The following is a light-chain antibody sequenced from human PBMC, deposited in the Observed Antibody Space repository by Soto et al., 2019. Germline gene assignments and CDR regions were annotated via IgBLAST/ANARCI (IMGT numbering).Light chain of an antibody. V-gene: IGKV3-15*01. J-gene: IGKJ1*01. Sequence: EIVMTQSPATLSVSPGERATLSCRASQSVGSKLAWYQQKPGQPPRLLIYGASTRASGIPARFRGSGSGTEFTLTISSLQSEDFAVYYCQQYNNWPRSSFGQGTKVEIK. CDR2: GAS. CDR3: QQYNNWPRSS. CDR1: QSVGSK.